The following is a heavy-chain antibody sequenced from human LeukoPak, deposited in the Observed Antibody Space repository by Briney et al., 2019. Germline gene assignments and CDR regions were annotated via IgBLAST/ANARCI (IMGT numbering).Heavy chain of an antibody. Sequence: AGTLRLSCAASKFTFTTYGMHWVRQAPGKGLEWVAFIYYDGSNIYYADYVKGRFTISRDISKNRLYLQMDSLRAEDTAIYYCARDWKTNSFDYGGERTLVTVSS. V-gene: IGHV3-33*01. CDR1: KFTFTTYG. D-gene: IGHD1-1*01. J-gene: IGHJ4*02. CDR2: IYYDGSNI. CDR3: ARDWKTNSFDY.